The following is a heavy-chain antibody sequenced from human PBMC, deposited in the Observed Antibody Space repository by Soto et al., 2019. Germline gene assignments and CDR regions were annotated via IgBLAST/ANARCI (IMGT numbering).Heavy chain of an antibody. CDR1: GFTFSSYA. Sequence: EGSLRLSCAASGFTFSSYAMSWVRQAPGKGLEWVSAISGSGGSTYYADSVKGRFTISRDNSKNTLYLQMNSLRAEDTAVYYCAKSTYSSELPPFDYWGQGTLVTVSS. D-gene: IGHD1-26*01. V-gene: IGHV3-23*01. CDR3: AKSTYSSELPPFDY. J-gene: IGHJ4*02. CDR2: ISGSGGST.